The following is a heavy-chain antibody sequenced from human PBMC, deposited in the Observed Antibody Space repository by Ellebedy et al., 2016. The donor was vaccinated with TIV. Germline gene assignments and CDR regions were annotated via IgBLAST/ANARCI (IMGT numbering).Heavy chain of an antibody. V-gene: IGHV1-69*06. D-gene: IGHD2-2*01. CDR1: GGTFSSYA. J-gene: IGHJ1*01. CDR2: IIPIFGTA. CDR3: ARDPTYCSSTSCSDFQH. Sequence: SVKVSXKASGGTFSSYAISWVRQAPGQGLEWMGGIIPIFGTANYAQKFQGRVTITADKSTSTAYMELSSLRSEDTAVYYCARDPTYCSSTSCSDFQHWGQGTLVTVSS.